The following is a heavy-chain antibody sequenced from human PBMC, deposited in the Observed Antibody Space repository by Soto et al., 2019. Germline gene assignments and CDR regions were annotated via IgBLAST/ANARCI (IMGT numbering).Heavy chain of an antibody. Sequence: QVQLVQSGAEVKKPGASVKVSCKASGYTFTSYDINWVRQATGQGLEWMGWMNPNSGNTGYAQKFQGRVTMTRNTSISTAYMELSSLRSAATAVYYCARSLAVAGYNWFDPWGQGTLVTVSS. D-gene: IGHD6-19*01. J-gene: IGHJ5*02. CDR1: GYTFTSYD. V-gene: IGHV1-8*01. CDR3: ARSLAVAGYNWFDP. CDR2: MNPNSGNT.